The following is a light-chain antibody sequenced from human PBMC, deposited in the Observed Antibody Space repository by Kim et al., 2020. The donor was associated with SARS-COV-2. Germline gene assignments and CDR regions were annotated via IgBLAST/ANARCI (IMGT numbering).Light chain of an antibody. CDR2: GNN. V-gene: IGLV1-47*01. J-gene: IGLJ2*01. Sequence: QSVLTQPPSASGAPGQRVTISCSGSSSNIGNNYVYWYQHLPATAPKLLIYGNNQRPSGVPDRFFGSKSGTSASMAISGLRSEDEADYYCASWDDSLSGVIFGGGTKVTVL. CDR3: ASWDDSLSGVI. CDR1: SSNIGNNY.